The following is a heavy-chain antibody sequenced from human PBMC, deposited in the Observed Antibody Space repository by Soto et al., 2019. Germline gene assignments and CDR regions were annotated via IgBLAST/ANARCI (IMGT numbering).Heavy chain of an antibody. CDR2: ISGGGLST. V-gene: IGHV3-23*01. CDR1: GLTFSNYA. CDR3: AITPNCGRDCSADSYWFFDL. D-gene: IGHD2-21*02. J-gene: IGHJ2*01. Sequence: EVQLLESGGNLVQPGGSLRLSCAASGLTFSNYAMSWVRQAPGKGLEWVSAISGGGLSTYYAASVKGRFTISRDNSRNTLFLQMSALRAEDTAVYYCAITPNCGRDCSADSYWFFDLWGRGTLVTVSS.